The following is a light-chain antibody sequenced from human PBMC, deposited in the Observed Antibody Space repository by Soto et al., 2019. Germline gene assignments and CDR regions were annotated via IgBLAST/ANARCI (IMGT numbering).Light chain of an antibody. J-gene: IGKJ5*01. Sequence: DLVITQSPDSLAFALGERAAINCKSSQSVLSSSNNKNYLAWYQQKPGQPPKLLIYWASTRESGVPDRFSGSGSGTDFTLTISSLQAEDVAVYYCQQYYTTPAITFGQGTRLEIK. V-gene: IGKV4-1*01. CDR2: WAS. CDR1: QSVLSSSNNKNY. CDR3: QQYYTTPAIT.